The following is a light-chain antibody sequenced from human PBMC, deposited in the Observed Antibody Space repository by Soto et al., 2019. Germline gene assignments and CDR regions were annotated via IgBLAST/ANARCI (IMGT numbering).Light chain of an antibody. CDR3: SSYTGGNARVV. J-gene: IGLJ2*01. Sequence: QSALTQPASESRSPGQSITISCTGSDVGAYRYVSWYLQHPGKAPRLMIYDVSNRPSGVSDRFSGSESGNTASLTISGLQPEDEAYFFCSSYTGGNARVVFGGGTKLTVL. V-gene: IGLV2-14*01. CDR1: SDVGAYRY. CDR2: DVS.